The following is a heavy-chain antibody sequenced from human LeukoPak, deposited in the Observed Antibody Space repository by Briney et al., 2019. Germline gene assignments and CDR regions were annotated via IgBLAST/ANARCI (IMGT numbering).Heavy chain of an antibody. CDR3: AKGDTTWELPHDY. Sequence: GGSLRLSCAASGFTFSSYSMNWVRQAPGKGLEWVSSISSSSSYIYYADSVKGRFTISRDNAKNSLYLHMNSLRAEDTAVYYCAKGDTTWELPHDYWGQGTLVTVSS. J-gene: IGHJ4*02. CDR2: ISSSSSYI. CDR1: GFTFSSYS. D-gene: IGHD1-26*01. V-gene: IGHV3-21*04.